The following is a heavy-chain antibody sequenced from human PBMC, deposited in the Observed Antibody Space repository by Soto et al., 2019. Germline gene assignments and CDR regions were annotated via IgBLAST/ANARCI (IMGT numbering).Heavy chain of an antibody. V-gene: IGHV3-33*01. D-gene: IGHD2-8*01. Sequence: GGSLRLSCAASGFPFGTYAMHWVRQAPGKGLEWVAVIYYDGSNRYYGDAVKGRFTISRDNSKSTLYLQMSSLRAEDTAVYYCARAFCTNGVCYYFFDYWGHGTLVTSPQ. CDR1: GFPFGTYA. CDR3: ARAFCTNGVCYYFFDY. J-gene: IGHJ4*01. CDR2: IYYDGSNR.